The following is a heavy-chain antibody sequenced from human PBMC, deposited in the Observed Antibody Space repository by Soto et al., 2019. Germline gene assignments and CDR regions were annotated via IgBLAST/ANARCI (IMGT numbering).Heavy chain of an antibody. D-gene: IGHD6-19*01. CDR3: AKGLSSGWYLPFDP. CDR1: GFTFSNYA. V-gene: IGHV3-23*01. CDR2: ISGSGGST. Sequence: EVQLLESGGGLVQPGGSLRLSCAASGFTFSNYAMSWVRQAPGKGLEWVSAISGSGGSTFHADSEKGRFTISRDNSKNTLYRQMNSLRADDTAVYYCAKGLSSGWYLPFDPWGQGTLVTVSS. J-gene: IGHJ5*02.